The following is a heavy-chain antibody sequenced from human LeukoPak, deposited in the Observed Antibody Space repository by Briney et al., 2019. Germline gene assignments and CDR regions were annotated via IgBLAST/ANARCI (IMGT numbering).Heavy chain of an antibody. D-gene: IGHD4-17*01. V-gene: IGHV3-23*01. Sequence: QPGASLRLSCAASGFTFSSYAMSWVRQAPGKGVEWVSAISGSGGSTYYADSVKGRFTISRDNSKNTLYLQMNSLRAEDTAVYYCATRKPGYGDSDYWGQGTLVTVSS. CDR3: ATRKPGYGDSDY. CDR2: ISGSGGST. CDR1: GFTFSSYA. J-gene: IGHJ4*02.